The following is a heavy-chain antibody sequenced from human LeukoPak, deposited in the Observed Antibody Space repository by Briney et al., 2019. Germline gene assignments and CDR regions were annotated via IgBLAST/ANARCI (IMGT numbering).Heavy chain of an antibody. CDR3: AKDLHQNIVVVVAATPFDY. J-gene: IGHJ4*02. CDR1: GFTFSSYA. Sequence: GGSLRLSCAASGFTFSSYAMSWVRQAPGKGLEWVSAISGSGGSTYYADSVKGRFTISRDNSKNTPYLQMNSLRAEDTAVYYCAKDLHQNIVVVVAATPFDYWGQGTLVTVSS. D-gene: IGHD2-15*01. V-gene: IGHV3-23*01. CDR2: ISGSGGST.